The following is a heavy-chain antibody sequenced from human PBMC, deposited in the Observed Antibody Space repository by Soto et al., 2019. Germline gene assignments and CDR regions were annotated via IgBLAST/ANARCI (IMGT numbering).Heavy chain of an antibody. Sequence: GGSLRLSCAASGFTFSSYWMSWVRQAPGKGLEWVANIKQDGSEKYYVDSVKGRFTISRDNAKNSLYLQMNSLRAEDTAVYYCARTLRFLEWFLYWYFDLWGRCTLVTVSS. D-gene: IGHD3-3*01. CDR3: ARTLRFLEWFLYWYFDL. V-gene: IGHV3-7*03. CDR2: IKQDGSEK. CDR1: GFTFSSYW. J-gene: IGHJ2*01.